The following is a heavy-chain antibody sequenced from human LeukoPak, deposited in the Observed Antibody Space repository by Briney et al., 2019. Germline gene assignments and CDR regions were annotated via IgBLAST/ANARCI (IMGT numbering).Heavy chain of an antibody. CDR3: ARKLYYYDSSGAGWFDP. D-gene: IGHD3-22*01. CDR2: IKHDGSEE. J-gene: IGHJ5*02. V-gene: IGHV3-7*01. CDR1: GFTFSSYA. Sequence: GGSLRLFCAASGFTFSSYAMSWVRQVPGKGLEWVANIKHDGSEEDYVDSVKGRFTISRDNAKNSLYLQMNSLRAEDTAVYRCARKLYYYDSSGAGWFDPWGQGTLVAVSS.